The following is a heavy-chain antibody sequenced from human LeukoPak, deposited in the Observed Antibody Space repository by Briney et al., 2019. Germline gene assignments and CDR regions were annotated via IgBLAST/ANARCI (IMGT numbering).Heavy chain of an antibody. D-gene: IGHD6-13*01. CDR1: GFTFSSYA. J-gene: IGHJ6*02. Sequence: GGSLRLSCAASGFTFSSYAMSWVRQAPGKGLEWVSAISGSGGSTYYADSVKGRFTISRDNSKNTLYLRMNSLRAEDTAVYYCAKGNLAAGSFFGPPSTSMDVWGQGTTVTVSS. CDR2: ISGSGGST. CDR3: AKGNLAAGSFFGPPSTSMDV. V-gene: IGHV3-23*01.